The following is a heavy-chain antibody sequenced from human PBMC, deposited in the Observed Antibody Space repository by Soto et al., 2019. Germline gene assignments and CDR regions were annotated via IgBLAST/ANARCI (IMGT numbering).Heavy chain of an antibody. CDR2: IIPILGIA. CDR3: AKSLNGYYDFWSGYPSAFDI. Sequence: ASVKVSCKASGGTFSSYTISWVRQAPGQGLEWMGRIIPILGIANYAQKFQGRVTMTRNTSISTAYMELSSLRSEDTAVYYCAKSLNGYYDFWSGYPSAFDIWGQGTMVTVSS. CDR1: GGTFSSYT. J-gene: IGHJ3*02. V-gene: IGHV1-69*02. D-gene: IGHD3-3*01.